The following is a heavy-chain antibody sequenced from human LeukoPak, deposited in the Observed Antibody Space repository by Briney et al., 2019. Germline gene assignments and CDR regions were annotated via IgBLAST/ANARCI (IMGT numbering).Heavy chain of an antibody. Sequence: PSETLSLTCTVSGGSISSYYWSWIRQPPGKGLEWIGYIYYSGSTNYNPSLKSRVTISVDTSKNQFSLKLSSVTAADTAVYYCARHAGLCYYYYGMDIWGQGTTVTVSS. V-gene: IGHV4-59*08. CDR3: ARHAGLCYYYYGMDI. J-gene: IGHJ6*02. D-gene: IGHD3-16*01. CDR1: GGSISSYY. CDR2: IYYSGST.